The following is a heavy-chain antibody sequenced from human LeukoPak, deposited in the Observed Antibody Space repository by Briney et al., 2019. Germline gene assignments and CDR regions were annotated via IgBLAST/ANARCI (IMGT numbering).Heavy chain of an antibody. CDR2: NRYDGSNK. D-gene: IGHD6-19*01. Sequence: PGGSLRLSCAASAFTFSSYGMHWVRQAPGKGLEWVAFNRYDGSNKYYADSVKGRFTISRDNSKNTLYLQMNGLRAEDTAVYYCAKRGIAVADYWGQGTLVTVSS. CDR1: AFTFSSYG. J-gene: IGHJ4*02. V-gene: IGHV3-30*02. CDR3: AKRGIAVADY.